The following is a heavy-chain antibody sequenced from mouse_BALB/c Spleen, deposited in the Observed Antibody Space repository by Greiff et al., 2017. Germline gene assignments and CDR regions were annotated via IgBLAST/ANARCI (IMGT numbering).Heavy chain of an antibody. D-gene: IGHD2-4*01. V-gene: IGHV5-6-5*01. CDR1: GFTFSSYA. J-gene: IGHJ3*01. CDR2: ISSGGST. Sequence: EVMLVESGGGLVKPGGSLKLSCAASGFTFSSYAMSWVRQTPEKRLEWVASISSGGSTYYPDSVKGRFTISRDNARNILYLQMSSLRSEDTALYYCAREGYDYDVRFAYWGQGTLVTVSA. CDR3: AREGYDYDVRFAY.